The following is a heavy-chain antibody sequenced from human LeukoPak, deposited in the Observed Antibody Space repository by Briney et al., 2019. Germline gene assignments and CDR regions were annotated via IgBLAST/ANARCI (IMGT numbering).Heavy chain of an antibody. CDR1: GGSFSGYY. CDR2: INHSGST. Sequence: SETLSLTCAVYGGSFSGYYWSWIRQPPGKGLEWIGEINHSGSTNYNPSLKSRVTISVDTSKNQFSLKLSSVTAADAAVYYCARASSGWVTYYFDYWGQGTLVTVSS. J-gene: IGHJ4*01. CDR3: ARASSGWVTYYFDY. V-gene: IGHV4-34*01. D-gene: IGHD6-19*01.